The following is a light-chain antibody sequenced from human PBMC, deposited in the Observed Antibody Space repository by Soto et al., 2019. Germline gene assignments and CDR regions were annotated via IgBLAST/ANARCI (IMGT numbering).Light chain of an antibody. CDR1: QNINNW. J-gene: IGKJ4*02. CDR3: QHMRT. V-gene: IGKV1-5*01. CDR2: DGS. Sequence: DIQMTQSPSTLSASIGDRVTITCRASQNINNWLAWYQQKPGKAPKFLIYDGSTLESGVPSRFSGSGFGTEFSLTISSLQPDDFGSYYCQHMRTFGRGIKVEMK.